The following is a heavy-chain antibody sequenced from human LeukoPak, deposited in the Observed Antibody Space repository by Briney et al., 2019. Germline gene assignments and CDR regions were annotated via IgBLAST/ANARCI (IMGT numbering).Heavy chain of an antibody. V-gene: IGHV3-33*06. CDR1: GFTFSSYG. D-gene: IGHD3-22*01. CDR3: AKGVGEHYYDSSRGHFDY. Sequence: PGGSLRLSCAASGFTFSSYGMHWVRQAPGKGLEWVAVIWYDGSNKYYADSVKGRFTISRDNSKNTLYLQMNSLRAEDTAVYYCAKGVGEHYYDSSRGHFDYWGQGTLVTVSS. J-gene: IGHJ4*02. CDR2: IWYDGSNK.